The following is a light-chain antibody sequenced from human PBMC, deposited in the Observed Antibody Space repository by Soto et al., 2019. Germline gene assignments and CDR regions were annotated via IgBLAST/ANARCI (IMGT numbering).Light chain of an antibody. CDR3: CSLARSGALL. V-gene: IGLV2-23*01. J-gene: IGLJ2*01. CDR1: SSDVGNYNL. CDR2: EGS. Sequence: QSVLTQPASVSGSPGQSITISCTGTSSDVGNYNLVSWYQHHPGKAPKLIIYEGSERPSGVSNRVSGSKSANMASLTISGLQPEDEAEYYCCSLARSGALLFGGGTKLTVL.